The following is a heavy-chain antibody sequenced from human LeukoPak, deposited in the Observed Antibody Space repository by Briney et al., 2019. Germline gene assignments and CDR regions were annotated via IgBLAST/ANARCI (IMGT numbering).Heavy chain of an antibody. CDR3: AKYGPQDSGSSHFDY. CDR2: IRDSGNST. V-gene: IGHV3-23*01. CDR1: GFTFSSYA. D-gene: IGHD1-26*01. J-gene: IGHJ4*02. Sequence: GRSLRLSCAASGFTFSSYAMSWVRQAPGKGLEWVSAIRDSGNSTHYADSVKGRFTTSRDNSKNTLFLQMNSLRAEDTAIYYCAKYGPQDSGSSHFDYWGQGALVTVSS.